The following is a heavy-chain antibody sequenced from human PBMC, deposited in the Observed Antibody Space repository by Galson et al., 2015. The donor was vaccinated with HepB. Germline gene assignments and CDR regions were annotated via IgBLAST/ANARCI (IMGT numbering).Heavy chain of an antibody. CDR1: GHTFYRYN. V-gene: IGHV3-21*01. CDR2: ISSGSSYI. CDR3: ARESHCGGYICYFDN. J-gene: IGHJ4*02. Sequence: SLRLSCAASGHTFYRYNVNWVRQAPGKGLEWVASISSGSSYIYCADSVKGQFTISRENTKNSESLQMHILRAEETAVYYCARESHCGGYICYFDNWGQGTLVTVSS. D-gene: IGHD2-21*01.